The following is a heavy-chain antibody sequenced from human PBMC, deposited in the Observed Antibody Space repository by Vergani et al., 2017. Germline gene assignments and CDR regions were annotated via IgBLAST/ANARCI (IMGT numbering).Heavy chain of an antibody. CDR2: ISSSSSTI. D-gene: IGHD6-13*01. J-gene: IGHJ4*02. Sequence: EVQLVESGGGLVKPGGSLRLSCAASGFTFSSYSMNWVRQAPGKGLEWVSYISSSSSTIYYADSVKGRFTISRDNAKNSLYLQMNSLRAEDTAVYYCARGLWRSSSWYYFDYWGQGTLVTVSS. CDR3: ARGLWRSSSWYYFDY. CDR1: GFTFSSYS. V-gene: IGHV3-48*01.